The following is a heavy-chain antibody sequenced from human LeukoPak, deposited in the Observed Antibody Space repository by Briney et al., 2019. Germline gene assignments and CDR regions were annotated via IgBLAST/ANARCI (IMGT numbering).Heavy chain of an antibody. J-gene: IGHJ3*02. Sequence: PSGTLSLTCAVSGGSISSSNWWSWVRQPPGKGLEWIGEIYHSGSTNYNPSLKSRVTLSVDKSKNQFSLKLSSVTAADTAVYYCARVRSCSGGSCYFAFDIWGQGTMVTVSS. V-gene: IGHV4-4*02. CDR2: IYHSGST. D-gene: IGHD2-15*01. CDR3: ARVRSCSGGSCYFAFDI. CDR1: GGSISSSNW.